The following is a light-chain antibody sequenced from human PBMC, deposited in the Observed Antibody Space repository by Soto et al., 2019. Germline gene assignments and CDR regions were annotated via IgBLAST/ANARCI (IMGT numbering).Light chain of an antibody. CDR3: SSYISTSTLV. V-gene: IGLV2-14*01. CDR1: SSDIGGYNY. J-gene: IGLJ1*01. Sequence: QSALTQPASVSGSPGQSLTISCTGTSSDIGGYNYVSWYQQHPGKAPKLMLYDVVARPSGVSNRFSGSKSGNTASLTISGLRAEDEADYYCSSYISTSTLVFGTGTKLTVL. CDR2: DVV.